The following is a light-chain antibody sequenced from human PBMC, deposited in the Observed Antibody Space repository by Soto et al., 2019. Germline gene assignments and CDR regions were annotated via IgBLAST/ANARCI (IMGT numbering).Light chain of an antibody. J-gene: IGKJ4*02. CDR3: QQLNGYPLT. V-gene: IGKV1-9*01. CDR1: QGISSY. CDR2: AAS. Sequence: DIQLTQSPSFLSASVGDRVTITCRASQGISSYLAWYQQKTGKAPKLLIYAASTLQSGVPSRFSGSGSGTEFTLTISSLQPEDFATYYCQQLNGYPLTFGGGTKVEIK.